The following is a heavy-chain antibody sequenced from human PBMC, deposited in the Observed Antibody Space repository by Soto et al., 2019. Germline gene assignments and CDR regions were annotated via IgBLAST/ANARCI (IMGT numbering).Heavy chain of an antibody. CDR3: AKDAQDTPRGYFDL. Sequence: EVQLLESGGGLVQPGESLRLSCAASGLTFSNYAMSWVRQAPGRGLEWVSAISGSGSTTYYEDSVRGRFTISRDNSKNTLYLQMNSLRAEDTAVYYCAKDAQDTPRGYFDLWGRGTLVTVAS. CDR1: GLTFSNYA. CDR2: ISGSGSTT. V-gene: IGHV3-23*01. J-gene: IGHJ2*01. D-gene: IGHD3-10*01.